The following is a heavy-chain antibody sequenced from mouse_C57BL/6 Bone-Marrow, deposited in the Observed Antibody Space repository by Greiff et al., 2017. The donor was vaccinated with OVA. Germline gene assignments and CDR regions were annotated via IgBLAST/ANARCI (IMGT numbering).Heavy chain of an antibody. Sequence: QVQLQQPGAELVKPGASVKLSCKASGYTFTSYWMQWVKQRPGQGLVWIGEIDPSDSYTNYNQKFKGKATLTVDTSSSTAYMQLSSLTSEDSAVYYCARSLPITTVVAPYYYAMDYWGQGTSVTVSS. D-gene: IGHD1-1*01. V-gene: IGHV1-50*01. J-gene: IGHJ4*01. CDR2: IDPSDSYT. CDR3: ARSLPITTVVAPYYYAMDY. CDR1: GYTFTSYW.